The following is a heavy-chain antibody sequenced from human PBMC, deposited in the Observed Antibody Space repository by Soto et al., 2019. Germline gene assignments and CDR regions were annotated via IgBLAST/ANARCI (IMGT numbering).Heavy chain of an antibody. D-gene: IGHD2-15*01. J-gene: IGHJ6*02. V-gene: IGHV1-24*01. CDR3: ARGNCSGGTCNHHPNLYYFYYGLDV. Sequence: ASVKVSCKVSGYTLTELSMHWVRQAPGKGLEWMGGFDPEDGETIYAQKFQGRVTMTTDTSTSTAYMELNSLRSEDAAVYFCARGNCSGGTCNHHPNLYYFYYGLDVWGQGTTVTVSS. CDR1: GYTLTELS. CDR2: FDPEDGET.